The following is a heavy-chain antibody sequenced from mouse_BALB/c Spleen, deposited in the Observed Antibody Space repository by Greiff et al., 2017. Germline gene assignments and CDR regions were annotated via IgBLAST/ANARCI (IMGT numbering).Heavy chain of an antibody. Sequence: DVKLQESGAELVRSGASVKLSCTASGFNIKDYYMHWVKQRPEQGLEWIGWIDPENGDTEYAPKFQGKATMTADTSSNTAYLQLSSLTSEDTAVYYCNVLAYYGNYDWYFDVWGAGTTVTVSS. D-gene: IGHD2-10*01. CDR2: IDPENGDT. V-gene: IGHV14-4*02. J-gene: IGHJ1*01. CDR1: GFNIKDYY. CDR3: NVLAYYGNYDWYFDV.